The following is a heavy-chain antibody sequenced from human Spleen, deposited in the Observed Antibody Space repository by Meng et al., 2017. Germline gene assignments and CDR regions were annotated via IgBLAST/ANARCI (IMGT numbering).Heavy chain of an antibody. J-gene: IGHJ4*02. D-gene: IGHD4-11*01. CDR1: GGSFSDYY. CDR3: ARGPTTMAHDFDY. V-gene: IGHV4-34*01. Sequence: QVLLQQGGAGLLQPSETLSLTCVVSGGSFSDYYWSWIRQPPGKGLEWIGEINHSGSTNYNPSLESRATISVDTSQNNLSLKLSSVTAADSAVYYCARGPTTMAHDFDYWGQGTLVTVSS. CDR2: INHSGST.